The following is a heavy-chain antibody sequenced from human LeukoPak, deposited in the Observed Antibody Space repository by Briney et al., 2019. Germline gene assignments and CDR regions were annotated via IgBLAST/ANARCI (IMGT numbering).Heavy chain of an antibody. CDR3: ARGWAPRGHKSSFDS. J-gene: IGHJ4*02. CDR1: GGSISSSSYY. CDR2: IYYSGST. Sequence: TSETLSLTCTVSGGSISSSSYYWGWIRQPPGKGLEWIGSIYYSGSTYYNPSLKSRVTISVDTSKNQFSLKLSSVTAADTAVYYCARGWAPRGHKSSFDSWGRGTLVTVSS. V-gene: IGHV4-39*07. D-gene: IGHD1-26*01.